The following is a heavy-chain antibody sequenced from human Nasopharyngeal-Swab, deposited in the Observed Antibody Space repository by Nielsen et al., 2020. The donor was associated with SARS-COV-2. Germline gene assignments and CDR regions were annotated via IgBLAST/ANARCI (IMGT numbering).Heavy chain of an antibody. J-gene: IGHJ4*02. V-gene: IGHV3-30-3*01. CDR3: AKARTLISSGWYFDY. CDR1: CFSFRNYP. CDR2: VFAGGDKK. Sequence: GGCLRLSSAASCFSFRNYPLPWGRPAPRKGVEGGAVVFAGGDKKYYADSVKGRFTISRDNSNNTLYLQMNSLRPEDTAFYYCAKARTLISSGWYFDYWGQGTLVTVSS. D-gene: IGHD6-19*01.